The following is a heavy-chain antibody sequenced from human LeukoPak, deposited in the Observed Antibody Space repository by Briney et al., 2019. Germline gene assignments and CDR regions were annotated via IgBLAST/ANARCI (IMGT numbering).Heavy chain of an antibody. D-gene: IGHD3-10*01. CDR3: ARAGYTYYYGSGSYAYYYYYGMDV. J-gene: IGHJ6*02. CDR2: IYTSGST. Sequence: SETLSLTCTVSGGSISSGSYYWSWIRQPAGKGLEWIGRIYTSGSTNYNPSLKSRVTISVDTSKNQFSLKLSSVTAADTAVYYCARAGYTYYYGSGSYAYYYYYGMDVWGQGTTATVSS. CDR1: GGSISSGSYY. V-gene: IGHV4-61*02.